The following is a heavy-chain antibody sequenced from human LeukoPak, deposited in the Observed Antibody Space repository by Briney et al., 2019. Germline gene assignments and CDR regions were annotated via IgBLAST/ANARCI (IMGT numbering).Heavy chain of an antibody. D-gene: IGHD3-22*01. J-gene: IGHJ4*02. CDR3: TTDHHRSSGYYYGYVDY. Sequence: GGSLRLSCAASGFTFSNAWMSWVRQAPGKGLEWVGRIKSKTDGGTTDYAAPVKGRFTISRDDSKNTMYLQMNSLKTEDTAGYYCTTDHHRSSGYYYGYVDYWGQGSPGHRLL. CDR2: IKSKTDGGTT. V-gene: IGHV3-15*01. CDR1: GFTFSNAW.